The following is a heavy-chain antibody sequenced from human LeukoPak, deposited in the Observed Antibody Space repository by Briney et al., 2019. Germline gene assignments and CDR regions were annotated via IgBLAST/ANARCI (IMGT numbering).Heavy chain of an antibody. CDR2: IIPIHGIA. J-gene: IGHJ4*02. D-gene: IGHD3-10*01. Sequence: GASVKVSCKASGGTFSSYAISWVRQAPGQGLEWMGRIIPIHGIANYAQKFQGRVTITADKSTSTAYMELSSLRSEDTAVYYCATLRPHYGSGSSNYWGQGTLVTVSS. CDR1: GGTFSSYA. V-gene: IGHV1-69*04. CDR3: ATLRPHYGSGSSNY.